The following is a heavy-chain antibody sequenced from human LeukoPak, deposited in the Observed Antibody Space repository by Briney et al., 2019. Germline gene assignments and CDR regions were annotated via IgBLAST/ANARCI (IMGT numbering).Heavy chain of an antibody. V-gene: IGHV4-59*01. Sequence: SETLSLTCTVSGGSISSYYWSWIRQPPGKGLEWIGYIYYSGSTNYNPSLKSRVTISVDTSKNQFSLKLSSVTAADTAVYYCARWFGELYPWFDSWGQGTLVTVSS. CDR3: ARWFGELYPWFDS. J-gene: IGHJ5*01. D-gene: IGHD3-10*01. CDR2: IYYSGST. CDR1: GGSISSYY.